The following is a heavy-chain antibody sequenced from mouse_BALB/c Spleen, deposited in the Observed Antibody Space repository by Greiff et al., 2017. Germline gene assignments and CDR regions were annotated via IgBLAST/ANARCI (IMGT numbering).Heavy chain of an antibody. CDR1: GYTFTDYA. CDR3: VRNDGYSHYYAMDY. D-gene: IGHD2-3*01. V-gene: IGHV1-67*01. Sequence: QVQLKQSGPELVRPGESVKISCKGSGYTFTDYAMHWVKQSHAKSLEWIGVISIYYDNTNYNQKFKGKSTMTVDKSSSTAYMELARLTSEDSAIYYCVRNDGYSHYYAMDYWGQGTSVTVSS. J-gene: IGHJ4*01. CDR2: ISIYYDNT.